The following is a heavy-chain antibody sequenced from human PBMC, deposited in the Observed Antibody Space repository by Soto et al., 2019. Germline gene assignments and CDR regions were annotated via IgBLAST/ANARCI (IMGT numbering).Heavy chain of an antibody. V-gene: IGHV3-30-3*01. D-gene: IGHD3-10*01. CDR1: GFTFSSYA. CDR3: ARELGSGYYGMDV. J-gene: IGHJ6*02. CDR2: ISYAGSNK. Sequence: QVQLVESGGGVVQPGRSLRLSCAASGFTFSSYAMHWVRQAPGKGLERVAVISYAGSNKYYADSVKGRFTISRDNSKNTLYLQMNSLRAEDTAVYYCARELGSGYYGMDVWGQGTTVTVSS.